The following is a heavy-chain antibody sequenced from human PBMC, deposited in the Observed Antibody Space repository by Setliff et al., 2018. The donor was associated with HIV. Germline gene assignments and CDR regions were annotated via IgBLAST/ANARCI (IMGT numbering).Heavy chain of an antibody. CDR1: GGTFSSYS. J-gene: IGHJ6*02. CDR2: IIPIYGTP. V-gene: IGHV1-69*13. D-gene: IGHD3-10*01. Sequence: SVKVSCKASGGTFSSYSINWVRQAPGQGLEWMGGIIPIYGTPIYAQKFQGRVTITADESTSTAYMELSSLRSEDTAVYYCARGAYGSGSYYPYYFYYGMDVWGQGTTVTVSS. CDR3: ARGAYGSGSYYPYYFYYGMDV.